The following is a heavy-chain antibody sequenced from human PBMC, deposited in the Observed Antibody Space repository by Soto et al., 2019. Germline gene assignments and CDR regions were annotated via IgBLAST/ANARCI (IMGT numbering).Heavy chain of an antibody. CDR3: ARDTYYDFWSGYLSPRVGNWFDP. CDR1: GGSISSSNW. V-gene: IGHV4-4*02. D-gene: IGHD3-3*01. Sequence: QVQLQESGPGLVKPSGTLSLTCAVSGGSISSSNWWSWVRQPPGKGLEWIGEIYHSGSTNYNPSLKSRFTISVDKSKNLFSLKLSSVTAADTAVYYCARDTYYDFWSGYLSPRVGNWFDPWGQGTLVTVSS. CDR2: IYHSGST. J-gene: IGHJ5*02.